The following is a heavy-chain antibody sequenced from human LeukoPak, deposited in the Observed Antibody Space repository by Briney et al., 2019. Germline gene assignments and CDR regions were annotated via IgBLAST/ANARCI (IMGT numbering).Heavy chain of an antibody. V-gene: IGHV3-66*01. Sequence: GGSLRLSCAASGFTVSSNYMSWVRQAPGKGLEWVSVIYSGGSTYYADSVKGRFTISRDNSKNTLYLQMNSLRAEDTAVYYCARDRSGSYPQGAFDIWGQGTMITVSS. D-gene: IGHD1-26*01. J-gene: IGHJ3*02. CDR1: GFTVSSNY. CDR2: IYSGGST. CDR3: ARDRSGSYPQGAFDI.